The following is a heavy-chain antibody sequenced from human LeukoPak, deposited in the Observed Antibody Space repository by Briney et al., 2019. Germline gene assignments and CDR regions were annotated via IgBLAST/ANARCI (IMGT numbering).Heavy chain of an antibody. V-gene: IGHV5-51*01. Sequence: GESLKISGKGSEDSFTNYWIGRVRQMPGKGLEWMGIIYPGDSDTRYSPSFQGQVTISADKSISTAYLQWSSLKASDTAMYYCARPYPNYSGSGSSTWFDPWGQGTLVTVSS. CDR1: EDSFTNYW. CDR3: ARPYPNYSGSGSSTWFDP. J-gene: IGHJ5*02. D-gene: IGHD3-10*01. CDR2: IYPGDSDT.